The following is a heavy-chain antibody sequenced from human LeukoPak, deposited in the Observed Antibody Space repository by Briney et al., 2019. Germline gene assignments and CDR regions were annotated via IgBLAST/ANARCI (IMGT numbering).Heavy chain of an antibody. Sequence: QPGRSVSLSCEASGFSINFGMYWVRQAPGKGLGWVAFISYDGSNEYYGAFVKGRFSISRDDSKNTLYLQMNSLRAEDTADYYSAKDLNSKWSLDYWGQGTLVTVSS. CDR3: AKDLNSKWSLDY. D-gene: IGHD2/OR15-2a*01. V-gene: IGHV3-30*18. CDR2: ISYDGSNE. J-gene: IGHJ4*02. CDR1: GFSINFG.